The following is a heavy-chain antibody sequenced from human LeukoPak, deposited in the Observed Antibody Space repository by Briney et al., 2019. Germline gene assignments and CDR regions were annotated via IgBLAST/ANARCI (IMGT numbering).Heavy chain of an antibody. J-gene: IGHJ3*02. CDR2: IYTSGST. V-gene: IGHV4-61*05. CDR1: GGSISSSSYY. D-gene: IGHD3-10*01. Sequence: SETLSLTCTVSGGSISSSSYYWGWIRQPPGKGLEWIGRIYTSGSTNYNPSLKSRVTMPVDTSKNQSSLKLSSVTAADTAVYYCASNYGSGVYDAFDIWGQGTMVTVSS. CDR3: ASNYGSGVYDAFDI.